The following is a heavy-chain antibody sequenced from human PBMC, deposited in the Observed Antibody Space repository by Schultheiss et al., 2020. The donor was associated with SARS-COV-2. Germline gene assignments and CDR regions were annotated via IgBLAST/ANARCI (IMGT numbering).Heavy chain of an antibody. J-gene: IGHJ4*02. V-gene: IGHV3-7*03. CDR2: IKQDGSEK. Sequence: GGSLRLSCAASGFTFSSYWMSWVRQAPGKGLEWVANIKQDGSEKYYVDSVMGRFTISRDNAKNSLYLQMNSLRAEDTAVYYCARLVATIMLDYWGQGTLVTVSS. CDR3: ARLVATIMLDY. CDR1: GFTFSSYW. D-gene: IGHD5-12*01.